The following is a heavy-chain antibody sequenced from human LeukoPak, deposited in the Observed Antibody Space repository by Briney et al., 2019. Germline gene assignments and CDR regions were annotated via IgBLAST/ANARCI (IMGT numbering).Heavy chain of an antibody. D-gene: IGHD6-13*01. V-gene: IGHV1-24*01. CDR1: GYTVTELS. CDR2: FDPEDGKT. CDR3: ATGYLVTAGLMDV. Sequence: ASVKVSCKVSGYTVTELSMFWVRQAPGKGLEWMGSFDPEDGKTVYAQKFQGRVTMTEDTSTDTAYMELSSLRSGDTAVYYCATGYLVTAGLMDVWGQGTTVTVSS. J-gene: IGHJ6*02.